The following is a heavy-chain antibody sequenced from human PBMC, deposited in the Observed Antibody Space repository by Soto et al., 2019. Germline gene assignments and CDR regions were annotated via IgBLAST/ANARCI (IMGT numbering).Heavy chain of an antibody. CDR3: AKELNYDFWSGYSAADAFDI. Sequence: GGSLRLSCAASGFTFSSSAMSWVRQAPGKGLEWVSAISGSGGSTYYADSVKGRFTISRDNSKNTLYLQMNSLRAEDTAVYYCAKELNYDFWSGYSAADAFDIWGQGTMVTVSS. D-gene: IGHD3-3*01. J-gene: IGHJ3*02. CDR2: ISGSGGST. CDR1: GFTFSSSA. V-gene: IGHV3-23*01.